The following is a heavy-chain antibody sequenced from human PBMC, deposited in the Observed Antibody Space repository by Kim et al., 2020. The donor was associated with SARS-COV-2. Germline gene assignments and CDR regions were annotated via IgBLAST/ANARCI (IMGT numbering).Heavy chain of an antibody. D-gene: IGHD3-10*01. CDR3: AKDPHYYGSGSYYTVDY. J-gene: IGHJ4*02. CDR2: ISYDGSNK. CDR1: GFTFSSYG. V-gene: IGHV3-30*18. Sequence: GGSLRLSCAASGFTFSSYGMHWVRQAPGKGLEWVAVISYDGSNKYYADSVKGRFTISRDNSKNTLYLQMNSLRAEDTAVYYCAKDPHYYGSGSYYTVDYWGQGTLVTVSS.